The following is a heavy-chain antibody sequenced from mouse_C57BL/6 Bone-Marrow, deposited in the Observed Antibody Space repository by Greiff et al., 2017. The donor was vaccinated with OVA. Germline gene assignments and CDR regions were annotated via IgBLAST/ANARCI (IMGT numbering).Heavy chain of an antibody. CDR1: GYTFTCYW. J-gene: IGHJ3*01. D-gene: IGHD6-5*01. Sequence: VQLQQPGAELVKPGASVKLSCKASGYTFTCYWLHWVKQRPGQGLEWIGMIHPHRGSTNSNENFKRKATQPVDKSTSTAYMQLSSLTSEDSAVYYCAKVLSADWGQGTLVTVSA. CDR2: IHPHRGST. CDR3: AKVLSAD. V-gene: IGHV1-64*01.